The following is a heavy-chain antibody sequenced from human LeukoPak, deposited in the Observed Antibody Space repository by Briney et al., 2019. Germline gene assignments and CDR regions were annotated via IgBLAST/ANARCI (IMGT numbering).Heavy chain of an antibody. CDR2: INPSGGTT. CDR3: ARDGCSGGSCYSARNWFDP. V-gene: IGHV1-46*01. CDR1: GYTFTSYH. D-gene: IGHD2-15*01. Sequence: GASVKVSCKASGYTFTSYHMHWVRQAPGQGLEWMGIINPSGGTTNYAQKFRGRVTMTRDMSTSTVYMELSSLRSEDTAVYYCARDGCSGGSCYSARNWFDPWGQGTLVTVSS. J-gene: IGHJ5*02.